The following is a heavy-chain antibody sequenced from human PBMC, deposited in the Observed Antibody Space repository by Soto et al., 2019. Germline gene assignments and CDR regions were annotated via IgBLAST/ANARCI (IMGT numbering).Heavy chain of an antibody. CDR2: IYYSGST. Sequence: SETLSLTCTVSGSSISSYYWSWIRQPPGKGLEWIGYIYYSGSTNYNPSLKSRVTISVDTSKNQFSLKLSSVTAADTAVYYCARGGIWFGEYPNWFDPWGQGTLVTVS. V-gene: IGHV4-59*01. CDR3: ARGGIWFGEYPNWFDP. CDR1: GSSISSYY. D-gene: IGHD3-10*01. J-gene: IGHJ5*02.